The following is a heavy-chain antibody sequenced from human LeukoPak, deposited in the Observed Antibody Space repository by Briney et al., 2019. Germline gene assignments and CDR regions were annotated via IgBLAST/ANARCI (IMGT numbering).Heavy chain of an antibody. V-gene: IGHV4-34*01. D-gene: IGHD3-22*01. CDR1: GGSFSGYY. CDR2: INDSGRT. J-gene: IGHJ6*03. Sequence: SETLSLTCAVYGGSFSGYYWSWIRQAPGKGLEWIGEINDSGRTNYNPSLKSRVTISVDTSKNQFSLKLRSVTAADTAVYYCARPRRLFGYYYYYMDVWGKGTTVTISS. CDR3: ARPRRLFGYYYYYMDV.